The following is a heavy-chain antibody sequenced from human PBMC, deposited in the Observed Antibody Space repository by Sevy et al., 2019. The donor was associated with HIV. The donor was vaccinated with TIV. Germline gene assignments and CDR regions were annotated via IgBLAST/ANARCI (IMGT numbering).Heavy chain of an antibody. CDR3: ARAGGDTVVVSTAIGILIMDV. CDR2: IKQDGSEK. CDR1: GFIFSNYW. J-gene: IGHJ6*02. Sequence: GGSLRLSCTASGFIFSNYWMSWVRQAPGKGLEWVANIKQDGSEKYHVDSVKGRFTISRDNTKNSLYLQMNSLRAEDTAVYYCARAGGDTVVVSTAIGILIMDVWGQGTTVTVSS. D-gene: IGHD2-2*02. V-gene: IGHV3-7*01.